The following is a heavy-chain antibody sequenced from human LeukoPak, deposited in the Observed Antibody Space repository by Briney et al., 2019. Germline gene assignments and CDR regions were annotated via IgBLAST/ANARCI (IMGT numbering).Heavy chain of an antibody. CDR3: AREKDANFDY. CDR2: IYSGGST. V-gene: IGHV3-66*01. J-gene: IGHJ4*02. Sequence: PGGSLRLSCAASGFTVSSNYMSWVRQAPGRGLEWVSVIYSGGSTYYADSVKGRFTISRDNSKNTLYLQMNSLRAEDTAVYYCAREKDANFDYWGQGTLVTVSS. CDR1: GFTVSSNY.